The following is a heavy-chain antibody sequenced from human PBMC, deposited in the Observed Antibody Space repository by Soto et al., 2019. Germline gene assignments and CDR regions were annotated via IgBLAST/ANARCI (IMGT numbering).Heavy chain of an antibody. CDR3: ARAGLQWWLSWRDRFDR. CDR1: GGSLNSGNYY. V-gene: IGHV4-30-4*01. D-gene: IGHD2-15*01. CDR2: IYSTGSS. Sequence: SETLSLTCTVSGGSLNSGNYYWSWIRQSPGKGLEWIGYIYSTGSSYYNPSLRSRFSMSVDTSKNQFSLTLSSVTAAATAVDFCARAGLQWWLSWRDRFDRWGQGTL. J-gene: IGHJ5*02.